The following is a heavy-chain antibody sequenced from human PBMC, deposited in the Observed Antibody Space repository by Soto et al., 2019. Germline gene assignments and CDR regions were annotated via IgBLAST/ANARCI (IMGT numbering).Heavy chain of an antibody. CDR2: IIPIFGTA. CDR1: GYTFTSYA. V-gene: IGHV1-69*13. J-gene: IGHJ3*02. Sequence: SVKVSCKASGYTFTSYAISWVRQAPGQGLEWMGGIIPIFGTANYAQKFQGRVTITADESTSTAYMELSSLRSEDTAVYYCARGALGDYDSSGYPPHDAFDIWGQGTMVTVSS. D-gene: IGHD3-22*01. CDR3: ARGALGDYDSSGYPPHDAFDI.